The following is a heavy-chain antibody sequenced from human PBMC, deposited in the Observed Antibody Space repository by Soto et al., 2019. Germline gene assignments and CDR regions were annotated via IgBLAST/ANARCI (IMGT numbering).Heavy chain of an antibody. CDR2: INHSGST. J-gene: IGHJ6*02. Sequence: SETLSLTCAVYGGSFSGYYWSWIRQPPGKGLEWIGEINHSGSTNYNPSLKSRVTISVDTSKNQFSLKLSSVTAAGTAVYYCARGRGYYYYYGMDVWGQGTTVTVSS. CDR1: GGSFSGYY. CDR3: ARGRGYYYYYGMDV. D-gene: IGHD3-10*01. V-gene: IGHV4-34*01.